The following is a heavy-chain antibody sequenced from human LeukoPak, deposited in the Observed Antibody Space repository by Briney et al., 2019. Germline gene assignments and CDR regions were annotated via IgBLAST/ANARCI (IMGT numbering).Heavy chain of an antibody. CDR3: ARGPPNWGYDY. J-gene: IGHJ4*02. CDR2: MSPNSGDT. D-gene: IGHD7-27*01. CDR1: GYTFTSYD. V-gene: IGHV1-8*01. Sequence: ASVKVSCKASGYTFTSYDFNWVRQATGQRPEWMGWMSPNSGDTGYAQKFLDRVTMTRNTSISTAYMELSSLRSDDTAVYYCARGPPNWGYDYWGPGTLVTVSS.